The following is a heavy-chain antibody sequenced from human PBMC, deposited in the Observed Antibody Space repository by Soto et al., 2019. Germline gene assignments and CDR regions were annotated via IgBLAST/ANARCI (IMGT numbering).Heavy chain of an antibody. D-gene: IGHD3-3*01. J-gene: IGHJ2*01. CDR3: ARDRFLFPTRYFDL. CDR2: IRSSGSTI. CDR1: GFTFSDYY. V-gene: IGHV3-11*01. Sequence: QVQLVESGGGLVKPGGSLRLSCAASGFTFSDYYMSWIRQAPGKGLEWVSYIRSSGSTIYYADSVKGRFTISRDNAKKSLYLQMNSLRAEDTAVYYCARDRFLFPTRYFDLWGRGTLVTVSS.